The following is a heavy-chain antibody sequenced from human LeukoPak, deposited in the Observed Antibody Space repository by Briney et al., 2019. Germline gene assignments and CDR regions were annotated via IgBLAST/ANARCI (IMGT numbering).Heavy chain of an antibody. V-gene: IGHV3-9*01. CDR1: GFTFDDYA. CDR3: AKDKEDYYYYYMDV. J-gene: IGHJ6*03. CDR2: ISWNSGSI. Sequence: GGSLRLSCAASGFTFDDYAMHWVRQAPGKGLEWVSGISWNSGSIGYADSVKGRFTISRDNAKNSLYLQMNSLRAEDTALYYCAKDKEDYYYYYMDVWGKGTTVTVSS.